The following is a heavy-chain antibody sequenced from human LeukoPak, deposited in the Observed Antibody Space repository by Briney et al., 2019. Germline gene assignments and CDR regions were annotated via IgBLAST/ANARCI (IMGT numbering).Heavy chain of an antibody. Sequence: ASVKVSCKASGYTFTSYDINWVRQATGQGLEWMGWINPNSGGTNYAQKFQGRVTMTRDTSISTAYMELSRLRSDDTAVYYCARGVTATYGMDVWGQGTTVTVSS. CDR1: GYTFTSYD. D-gene: IGHD5-18*01. CDR2: INPNSGGT. CDR3: ARGVTATYGMDV. V-gene: IGHV1-2*02. J-gene: IGHJ6*02.